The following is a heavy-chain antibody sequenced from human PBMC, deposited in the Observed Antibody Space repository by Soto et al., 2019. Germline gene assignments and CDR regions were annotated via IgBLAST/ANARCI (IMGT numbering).Heavy chain of an antibody. CDR1: GFTFSSYA. CDR2: ISGSGGST. CDR3: AKVGLRFLEWLLFFDY. D-gene: IGHD3-3*01. J-gene: IGHJ4*02. Sequence: PGGSLRLSCAASGFTFSSYAMSWVRQAPGKGLEWVSAISGSGGSTYYADSVKGRFTISRDNSKNTLYLQMNSLRAEDTAVYYCAKVGLRFLEWLLFFDYWGQGTLVTVSS. V-gene: IGHV3-23*01.